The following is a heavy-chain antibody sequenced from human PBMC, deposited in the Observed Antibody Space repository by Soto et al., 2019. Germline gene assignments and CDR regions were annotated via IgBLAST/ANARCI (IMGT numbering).Heavy chain of an antibody. V-gene: IGHV3-48*02. Sequence: GGSLRLSCAASGFTFGSYSMNWVRQAPGKGLEWVSYISSTGSTIYYADSVKGRLTISRDNAKNSLYLQMNSLRDEDTAVYYCARAVSTMIVVVIRPPDYWGQGTLVTVSS. CDR3: ARAVSTMIVVVIRPPDY. D-gene: IGHD3-22*01. CDR1: GFTFGSYS. J-gene: IGHJ4*02. CDR2: ISSTGSTI.